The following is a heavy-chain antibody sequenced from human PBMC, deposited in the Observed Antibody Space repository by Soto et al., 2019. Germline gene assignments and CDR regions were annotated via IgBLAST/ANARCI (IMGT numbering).Heavy chain of an antibody. Sequence: TLSLTCTVSGGSIRSGGYYWSWIRQHPGKGLEWIGYIYYSGSTYYNPSLKSRVTISVDTSKNQFSLKLSSVTAADTAVYYCASGYSGYEWIVADYWGQGTLVTVSS. CDR2: IYYSGST. CDR1: GGSIRSGGYY. D-gene: IGHD5-12*01. CDR3: ASGYSGYEWIVADY. J-gene: IGHJ4*02. V-gene: IGHV4-31*03.